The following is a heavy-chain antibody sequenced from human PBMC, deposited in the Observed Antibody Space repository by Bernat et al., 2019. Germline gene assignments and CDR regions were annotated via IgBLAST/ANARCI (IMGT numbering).Heavy chain of an antibody. J-gene: IGHJ6*02. D-gene: IGHD3-22*01. CDR1: GFTFSSYA. CDR3: AKDVYDTSGFYYGVYYYGMDV. V-gene: IGHV3-30*04. Sequence: QVQLVESGGGVVQPGRSLRLSCAASGFTFSSYAMHWVRQAPGKGLEWVAVISYDGSSKFYADPGKGRFTISRDNSKNTLYLQMNSLRAGDTAVYYCAKDVYDTSGFYYGVYYYGMDVWGQGTTVTVSS. CDR2: ISYDGSSK.